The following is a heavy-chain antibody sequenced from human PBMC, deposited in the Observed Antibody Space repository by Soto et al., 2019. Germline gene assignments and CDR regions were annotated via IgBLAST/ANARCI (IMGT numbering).Heavy chain of an antibody. Sequence: SETLSLTCTVSGGSISSGGYYWSWVRQHPGKGLEWIGYIYYSGSTYYNPSLKSRVTISVDTSKNQFSLKLSSVTAADTAVYYCARAPRIRAAAGAYYFDYWGQGTLVTVSS. D-gene: IGHD6-13*01. J-gene: IGHJ4*02. CDR3: ARAPRIRAAAGAYYFDY. CDR1: GGSISSGGYY. CDR2: IYYSGST. V-gene: IGHV4-31*03.